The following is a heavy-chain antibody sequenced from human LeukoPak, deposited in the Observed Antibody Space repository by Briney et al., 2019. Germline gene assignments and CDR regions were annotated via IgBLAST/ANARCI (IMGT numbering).Heavy chain of an antibody. CDR1: GYTFTSYG. CDR2: ISAYNGNT. D-gene: IGHD5-18*01. J-gene: IGHJ4*02. Sequence: AASVKVSCKASGYTFTSYGISWVRQAPGQGLEWMGWISAYNGNTNYAEKLQGRVTMTTDTSTSTAYMELRSLRSDDTAVYYCARELYSYGSLGIDYWGQATLVTVSS. V-gene: IGHV1-18*01. CDR3: ARELYSYGSLGIDY.